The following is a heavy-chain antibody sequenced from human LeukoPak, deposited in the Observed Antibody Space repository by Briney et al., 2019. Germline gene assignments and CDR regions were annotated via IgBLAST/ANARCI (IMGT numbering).Heavy chain of an antibody. CDR3: AKTPGVGT. J-gene: IGHJ5*02. CDR1: GFTFSSAA. Sequence: PGGSLRLSCAASGFTFSSAAMSWFRQAPGKGLEWVSAISGSGGSTYYADSVKGRFTISRDNAKNSLYLQMNSLRAEDTAVYYCAKTPGVGTWGQGTLVTVSS. CDR2: ISGSGGST. V-gene: IGHV3-23*01. D-gene: IGHD7-27*01.